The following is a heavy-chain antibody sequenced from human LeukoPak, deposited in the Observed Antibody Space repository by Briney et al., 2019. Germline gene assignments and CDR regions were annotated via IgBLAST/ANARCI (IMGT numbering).Heavy chain of an antibody. CDR2: IYGGGST. D-gene: IGHD3-22*01. Sequence: GGSLRLSCAASGFTVNNKYMSWVRQAPGKGLDWVSVIYGGGSTHYADSVKGRFTISRDNSKNTLYLQMNSLRAEDTAVYYCAKGEDDSSGYYLMGFDYWGQGTLVTVSS. V-gene: IGHV3-66*01. J-gene: IGHJ4*02. CDR1: GFTVNNKY. CDR3: AKGEDDSSGYYLMGFDY.